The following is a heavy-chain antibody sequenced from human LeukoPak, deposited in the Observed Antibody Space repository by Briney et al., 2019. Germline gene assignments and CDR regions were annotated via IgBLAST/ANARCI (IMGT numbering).Heavy chain of an antibody. CDR1: GGSISSYY. Sequence: PSETLSLTCTVSGGSISSYYWSWIRQPQGKGLEWIGYIYYSGSTNYNPSLKSRVTISVDTSKNQFSLKLSSVTAADTAVYYCAREMRFGSYSSSWYLLDYWGQGTLVTVSS. CDR3: AREMRFGSYSSSWYLLDY. V-gene: IGHV4-59*01. CDR2: IYYSGST. D-gene: IGHD6-13*01. J-gene: IGHJ4*02.